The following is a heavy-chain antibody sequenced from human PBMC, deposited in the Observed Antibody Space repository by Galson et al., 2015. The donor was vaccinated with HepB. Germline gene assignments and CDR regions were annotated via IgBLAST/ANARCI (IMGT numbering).Heavy chain of an antibody. CDR2: IYYSGST. J-gene: IGHJ4*02. V-gene: IGHV4-59*01. D-gene: IGHD3-22*01. Sequence: LSLTCTVSGGSISSYYWSWIRQPPGKGLEWIGYIYYSGSTNYNPSLKSRVTISVDTSKNQFSLKLSSVTAADTAVYYCARSSGYYFGVDYWGQGTLVTVSS. CDR3: ARSSGYYFGVDY. CDR1: GGSISSYY.